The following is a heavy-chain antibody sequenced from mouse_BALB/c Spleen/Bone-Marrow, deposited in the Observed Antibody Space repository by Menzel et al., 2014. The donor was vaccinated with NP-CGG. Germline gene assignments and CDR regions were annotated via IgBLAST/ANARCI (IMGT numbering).Heavy chain of an antibody. J-gene: IGHJ3*01. V-gene: IGHV1-7*01. Sequence: VQLQQSGAELAKPGASVKMSCKASGYTFTSYWMHWVKQRPGQGLEWIGYINPSTGYTEYNQKFKGKATLTADKSSSTAYMQLSSLTSEDSAVYYCARSGGGYDGFAYWGQGTLVTVSA. CDR3: ARSGGGYDGFAY. D-gene: IGHD2-2*01. CDR1: GYTFTSYW. CDR2: INPSTGYT.